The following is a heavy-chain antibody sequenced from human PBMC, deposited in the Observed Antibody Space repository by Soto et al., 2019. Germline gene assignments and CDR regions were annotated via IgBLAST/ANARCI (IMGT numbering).Heavy chain of an antibody. D-gene: IGHD3-10*01. CDR2: IYSGGDT. CDR3: ARKTDSIPSGGDV. V-gene: IGHV3-53*04. Sequence: PGGSLRLSCTASGFAVRHNYMTWVRQAPGKGLGWVSLIYSGGDTAYADSVKGRFTISRHTSQNTLYLQMNSLRAEDTAVYYCARKTDSIPSGGDVWGKGTAVTVSS. J-gene: IGHJ6*04. CDR1: GFAVRHNY.